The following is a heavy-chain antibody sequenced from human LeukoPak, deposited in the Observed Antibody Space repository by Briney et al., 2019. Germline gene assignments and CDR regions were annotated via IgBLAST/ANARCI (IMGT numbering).Heavy chain of an antibody. J-gene: IGHJ4*02. CDR1: GFTLSNYW. D-gene: IGHD2-15*01. CDR2: INQHGSEK. CDR3: ARESIATATPAVDY. V-gene: IGHV3-7*05. Sequence: GGSLRLSCAPSGFTLSNYWMTWVRQAPGRGLEWVANINQHGSEKYYLDSVKGRFTISRDNAKNSLYLHMNGLRAEDTAVYYCARESIATATPAVDYWGQGALVAVSS.